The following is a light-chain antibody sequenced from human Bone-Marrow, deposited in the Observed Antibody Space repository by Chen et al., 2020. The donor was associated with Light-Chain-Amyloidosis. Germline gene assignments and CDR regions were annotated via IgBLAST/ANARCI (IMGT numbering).Light chain of an antibody. CDR1: NIGSTS. V-gene: IGLV3-21*02. CDR2: DDS. J-gene: IGLJ3*02. CDR3: QVWDRSSDRPV. Sequence: SYLLTQPSSVSVAPGQTATIACGGNNIGSTSLHWYQQTPGQAPLLVVYDDSDRPSGTPERLSGSNSGNTATLTISRVEAGDEADYYCQVWDRSSDRPVFGGGTKLTVL.